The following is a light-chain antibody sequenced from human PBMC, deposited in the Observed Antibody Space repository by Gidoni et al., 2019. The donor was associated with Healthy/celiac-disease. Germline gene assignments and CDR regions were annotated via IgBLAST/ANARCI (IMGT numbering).Light chain of an antibody. CDR3: QQRGNWPGT. V-gene: IGKV3-11*01. CDR1: QSVSSY. Sequence: EIVLTQSPATLSLSPGERATLSCRASQSVSSYLAWYQQKPGQAPRLLIYDASNRATGIPARFSGSGSGTDFTLTISRLEPEDFAVYYCQQRGNWPGTFGQGTRLEIK. CDR2: DAS. J-gene: IGKJ5*01.